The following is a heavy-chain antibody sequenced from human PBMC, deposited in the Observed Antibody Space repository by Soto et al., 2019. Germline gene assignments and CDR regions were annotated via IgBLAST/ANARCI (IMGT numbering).Heavy chain of an antibody. V-gene: IGHV4-59*08. Sequence: SETLSLTCTVSGVSISSYYWSWIRQPPGKGLEWIGYIYYSGSTNYNPSLKSRVTISVDTSKNQFSLKLSSVTAADTAVYYCARLLWFGEPNFDYWGQGTLVTVSS. CDR3: ARLLWFGEPNFDY. CDR2: IYYSGST. J-gene: IGHJ4*02. CDR1: GVSISSYY. D-gene: IGHD3-10*01.